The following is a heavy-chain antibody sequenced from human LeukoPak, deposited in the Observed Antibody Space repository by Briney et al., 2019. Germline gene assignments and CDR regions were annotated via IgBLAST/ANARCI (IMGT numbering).Heavy chain of an antibody. J-gene: IGHJ4*02. V-gene: IGHV1-69*13. CDR3: ARGPLYDSSGSYDY. Sequence: ASVKVSCKASGGTFSSYAIRWVRQAPGQGPEWMGGIIPIFGTANYAQKFQGRVTITADESTSTAYMELSSRRSEDTAVYYCARGPLYDSSGSYDYWGQGTLVTVSS. CDR1: GGTFSSYA. D-gene: IGHD3-22*01. CDR2: IIPIFGTA.